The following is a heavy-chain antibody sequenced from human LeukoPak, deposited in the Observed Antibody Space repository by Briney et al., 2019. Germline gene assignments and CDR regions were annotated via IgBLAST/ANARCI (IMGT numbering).Heavy chain of an antibody. CDR2: ISWNSGSI. J-gene: IGHJ6*03. CDR1: GFTFDDYA. Sequence: PGGSLRLSCAASGFTFDDYAMQWVRQAPGKGLEWVSGISWNSGSIGYADSVKGRFTISRDNAKNSLYLQMNSLRAEDTALYYCAKAAGTYWHYYYMDVWGKGTTVTISS. D-gene: IGHD1-7*01. V-gene: IGHV3-9*01. CDR3: AKAAGTYWHYYYMDV.